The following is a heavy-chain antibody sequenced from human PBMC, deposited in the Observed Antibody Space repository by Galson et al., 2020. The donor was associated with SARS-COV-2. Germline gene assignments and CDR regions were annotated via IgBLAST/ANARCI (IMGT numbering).Heavy chain of an antibody. J-gene: IGHJ3*02. Sequence: ASVKVSCKASGYTFTGYYMHWVRQAPGQGLEWMGRINPNSGGTNYAQKFQGRVTMTRDTSISTAYMELSRLRSDDTAVYYCARDRAYCGGDCSVDAFDIWGQGTMVTVSS. V-gene: IGHV1-2*06. CDR1: GYTFTGYY. CDR3: ARDRAYCGGDCSVDAFDI. CDR2: INPNSGGT. D-gene: IGHD2-21*02.